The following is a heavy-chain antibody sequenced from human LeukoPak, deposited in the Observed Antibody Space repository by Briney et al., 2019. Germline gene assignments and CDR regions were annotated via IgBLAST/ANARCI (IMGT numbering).Heavy chain of an antibody. CDR2: INPNSGGT. Sequence: GASVKVSCKASGYTFTVFYMHWVRQAPGQGLEWMGWINPNSGGTNYAQKFQGRVTMTRDTSISTVYMELSRLRSDDTAVYYCARTPSSSWSDTERTNWFDPWGQGTLVTVSS. D-gene: IGHD6-13*01. CDR3: ARTPSSSWSDTERTNWFDP. V-gene: IGHV1-2*02. J-gene: IGHJ5*02. CDR1: GYTFTVFY.